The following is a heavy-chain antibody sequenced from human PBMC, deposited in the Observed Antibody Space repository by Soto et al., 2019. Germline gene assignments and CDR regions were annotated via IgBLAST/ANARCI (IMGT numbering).Heavy chain of an antibody. V-gene: IGHV3-48*02. CDR1: GFTFSSYS. CDR2: ISSSSSTI. D-gene: IGHD2-15*01. J-gene: IGHJ5*02. CDR3: ARDTHFQTSLVVVVAAKGFDP. Sequence: GGSLRLSCAASGFTFSSYSMNWVRQAPGKGLEWVSYISSSSSTIYYADSVKGRFTISRDNAKNSLYLQMNSLRDEDTAVYYCARDTHFQTSLVVVVAAKGFDPWGQGTLVTVSS.